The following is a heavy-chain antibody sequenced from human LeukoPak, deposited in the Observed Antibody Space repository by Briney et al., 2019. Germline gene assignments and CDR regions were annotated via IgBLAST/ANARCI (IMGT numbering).Heavy chain of an antibody. CDR1: GASISSYY. V-gene: IGHV4-59*01. Sequence: SETLSLTCTVPGASISSYYWSWIRQPPGKGLEWIGYIYYSGSTNYNPSLKSRVTISVDTSKNQFSLKLSSVTAADTAVYFCARALSGDPFDYWGQGTLVTVSS. J-gene: IGHJ4*02. CDR3: ARALSGDPFDY. CDR2: IYYSGST. D-gene: IGHD7-27*01.